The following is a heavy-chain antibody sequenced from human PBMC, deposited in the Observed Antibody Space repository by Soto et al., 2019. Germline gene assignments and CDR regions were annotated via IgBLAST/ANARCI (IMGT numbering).Heavy chain of an antibody. Sequence: GSLRLSCAASGFTFSSYAMSWVRQAPGKGLEWVSAISGSGGSTYYADSVKGRFTISRDNSKNTLYLQMNSLRAEDTAVYYCAKREQQLVRPNWFDPWGQGTLVTVSS. J-gene: IGHJ5*02. CDR2: ISGSGGST. CDR3: AKREQQLVRPNWFDP. V-gene: IGHV3-23*01. CDR1: GFTFSSYA. D-gene: IGHD6-13*01.